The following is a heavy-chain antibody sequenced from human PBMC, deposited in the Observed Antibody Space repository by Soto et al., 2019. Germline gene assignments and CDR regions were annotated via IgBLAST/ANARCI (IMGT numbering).Heavy chain of an antibody. CDR1: GYTFINHG. CDR3: ARDFYPLAYYFDP. CDR2: VSGSNGNT. V-gene: IGHV1-18*04. Sequence: QVQLVQSEAEVKKPGASVKVSCDASGYTFINHGISWVRQAPGQGLEWLGWVSGSNGNTKYAQKFQGRVTMTTETSTSTAHMELQNLRSDDTAVYFCARDFYPLAYYFDPWGQGTLVTVSS. J-gene: IGHJ4*02.